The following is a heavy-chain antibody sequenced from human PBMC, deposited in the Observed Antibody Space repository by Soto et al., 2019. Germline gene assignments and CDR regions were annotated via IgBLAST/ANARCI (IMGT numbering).Heavy chain of an antibody. Sequence: QVQLVQSGAEVKKPGSSVKVSCKASGGVFRNYAINWVRQAPGQGLEWMGGIIPVFGTADYPQKFQGRVTSTAYESTTTAYMELTSLKTEDTAVYFCARDRWGSYSFDSWGQGTLVTVAS. J-gene: IGHJ5*01. CDR3: ARDRWGSYSFDS. CDR2: IIPVFGTA. CDR1: GGVFRNYA. V-gene: IGHV1-69*01. D-gene: IGHD1-26*01.